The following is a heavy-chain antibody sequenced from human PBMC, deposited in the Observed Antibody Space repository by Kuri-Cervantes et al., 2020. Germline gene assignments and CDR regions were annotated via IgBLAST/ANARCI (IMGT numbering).Heavy chain of an antibody. V-gene: IGHV4-59*05. CDR1: GFTFSSYSMN. J-gene: IGHJ3*02. D-gene: IGHD3-10*01. CDR3: ASPALGSGRIDAFDI. CDR2: IYYSGST. Sequence: ESLKISCAASGFTFSSYSMNWVRQAPGKGLEWIGSIYYSGSTYYNPSLKSRVTISVDTSKNQFSLKLSSVTAADTAVYYCASPALGSGRIDAFDIWGQGTMVTVSS.